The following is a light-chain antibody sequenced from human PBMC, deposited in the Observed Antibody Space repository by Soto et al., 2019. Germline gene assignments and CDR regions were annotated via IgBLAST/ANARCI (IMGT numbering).Light chain of an antibody. V-gene: IGKV3-15*01. J-gene: IGKJ1*01. Sequence: EVVLTQSPATLSVSPGDRATLSCRASQDIGSAVAWYHQRSGQAPRLLIFDASIRVPTTPARFSGSVSGTEFTLTISSLDSEDFAVYFCQQYGDRPRTLGQGTKVDIK. CDR1: QDIGSA. CDR3: QQYGDRPRT. CDR2: DAS.